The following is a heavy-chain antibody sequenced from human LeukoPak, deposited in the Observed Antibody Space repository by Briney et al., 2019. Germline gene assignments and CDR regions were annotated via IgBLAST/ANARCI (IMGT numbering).Heavy chain of an antibody. D-gene: IGHD5-18*01. Sequence: PGGSLRLSCAASGFTFSSYGMHWVRQAPGKGLEWVAFIRYDGSNKYYADSVKGRFTISRDNSKNTLYLQMNSLRAEDTAVYYCAKGPRGYSYGYGGDYWGLGTLVTVSS. J-gene: IGHJ4*02. CDR1: GFTFSSYG. CDR2: IRYDGSNK. V-gene: IGHV3-30*02. CDR3: AKGPRGYSYGYGGDY.